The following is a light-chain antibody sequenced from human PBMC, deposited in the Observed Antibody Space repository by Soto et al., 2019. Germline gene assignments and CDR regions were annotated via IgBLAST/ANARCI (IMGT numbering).Light chain of an antibody. CDR1: SSHVGGYNY. CDR2: EVT. CDR3: SSYEGSNIHYV. V-gene: IGLV2-8*01. J-gene: IGLJ1*01. Sequence: QSVLTQPPSASGSPGQSVTISCTGTSSHVGGYNYVSWYQLHPGKAPKLMIYEVTKRPSGVPDRFSGSKSGNTASLTVSGLRAEDEADYYRSSYEGSNIHYVFGAGTKVTVL.